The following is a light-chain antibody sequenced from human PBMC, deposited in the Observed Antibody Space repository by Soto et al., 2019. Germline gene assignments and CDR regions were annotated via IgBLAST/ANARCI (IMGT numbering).Light chain of an antibody. CDR2: GAS. J-gene: IGKJ4*01. V-gene: IGKV3-15*01. CDR3: QPHNNWPVVT. CDR1: RTISRH. Sequence: EMVMTQSPVTLSGSPGERVTLSCRASRTISRHLAWYQQKPGQAPRLLISGASTRATGIPDRFSGSGSGTEFTLTINSLQSEDFAMYYCQPHNNWPVVTFGGGTRVEIK.